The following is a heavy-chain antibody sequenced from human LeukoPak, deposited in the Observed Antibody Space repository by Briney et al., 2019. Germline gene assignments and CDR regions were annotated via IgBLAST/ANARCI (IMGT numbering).Heavy chain of an antibody. D-gene: IGHD6-19*01. CDR2: VSGSDGST. CDR3: TKEDSSSGWYGRPFDY. J-gene: IGHJ4*02. CDR1: GFTFSSYA. V-gene: IGHV3-23*01. Sequence: GGSLRLSCAASGFTFSSYAMSWVRRAPGKGLEWVSSVSGSDGSTYYADSVKGRFTISRDNSKNTLYPQMNSLRAEDTAVYYCTKEDSSSGWYGRPFDYWGQGILVTVSS.